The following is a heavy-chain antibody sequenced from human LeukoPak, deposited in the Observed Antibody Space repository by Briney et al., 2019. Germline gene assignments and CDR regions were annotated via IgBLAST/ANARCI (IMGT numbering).Heavy chain of an antibody. Sequence: SETLSLTCAVYGGSFSGYYWSWIRQPPGKGLEWIGSIYHSGSTYYNPSLKSRVTISVDTSKNQFSLKLSSVTAADTAVYYCARDSNWGQGTLVTVSS. CDR2: IYHSGST. J-gene: IGHJ4*02. V-gene: IGHV4-34*01. CDR3: ARDSN. CDR1: GGSFSGYY.